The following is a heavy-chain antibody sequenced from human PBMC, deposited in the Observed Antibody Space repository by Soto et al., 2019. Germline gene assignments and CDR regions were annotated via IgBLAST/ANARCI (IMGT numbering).Heavy chain of an antibody. Sequence: QVQLQESGPGLVKPSQTLSLTCTVSGGSISSGGYYWSWIRQHPGKGLEWIGYIYYSGSTYYNPSLKSRVTISVETSKNQFSLKLSSVTAADTAVYYCARSMVRGALFDYWGQGTLVTVSS. CDR3: ARSMVRGALFDY. CDR2: IYYSGST. V-gene: IGHV4-31*03. D-gene: IGHD3-10*01. J-gene: IGHJ4*02. CDR1: GGSISSGGYY.